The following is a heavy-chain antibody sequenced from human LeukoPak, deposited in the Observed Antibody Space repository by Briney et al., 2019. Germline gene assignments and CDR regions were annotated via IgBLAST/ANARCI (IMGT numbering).Heavy chain of an antibody. Sequence: GGSLRLSCAASGFTFSSYAMSWVRQAPGKGLEWVSAISGSGGSTYYADSVKGRFTISRDNSKNTLYLQMNSLRAEDTAVYYCAARPADGRGIILTFDYWGQGTLVTVSS. D-gene: IGHD1-14*01. V-gene: IGHV3-23*01. CDR2: ISGSGGST. J-gene: IGHJ4*02. CDR3: AARPADGRGIILTFDY. CDR1: GFTFSSYA.